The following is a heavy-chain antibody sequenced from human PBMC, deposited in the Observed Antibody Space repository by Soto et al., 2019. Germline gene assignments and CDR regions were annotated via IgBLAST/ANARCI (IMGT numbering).Heavy chain of an antibody. CDR3: ATDSAGRGPFDP. J-gene: IGHJ5*02. V-gene: IGHV4-59*13. D-gene: IGHD3-10*01. CDR1: GGSFGTNY. Sequence: SETLSLTCTISGGSFGTNYWSWIRQAPGKGLEWIGYTYHTGSTKYNPSLKSRATISVDTSKNQFSLTLNSAAAADTAVYYCATDSAGRGPFDPWGQGILVTVSS. CDR2: TYHTGST.